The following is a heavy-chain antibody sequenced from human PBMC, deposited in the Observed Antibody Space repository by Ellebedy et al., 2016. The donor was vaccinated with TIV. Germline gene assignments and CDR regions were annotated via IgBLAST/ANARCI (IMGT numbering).Heavy chain of an antibody. D-gene: IGHD3-10*01. V-gene: IGHV4-39*01. J-gene: IGHJ2*01. CDR2: IYYSGST. Sequence: ESLKISXTVSGGSIRSSSYYWGWIRQPPGKGLEWIANIYYSGSTYYNPSLKSRVTISVDTSKNQFSLKLSSLTAADTAVYHCARHLLRDYYGSGSPNYWYFDLWGRGTLVTVSS. CDR3: ARHLLRDYYGSGSPNYWYFDL. CDR1: GGSIRSSSYY.